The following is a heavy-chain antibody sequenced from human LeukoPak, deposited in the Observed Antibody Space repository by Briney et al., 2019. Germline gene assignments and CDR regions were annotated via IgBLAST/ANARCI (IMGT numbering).Heavy chain of an antibody. D-gene: IGHD4-17*01. V-gene: IGHV4-61*02. Sequence: SETLSLTCTVSGGSISSSSYYWSWIRQPAGKGLEWIGRFYTSGSTNYNPSLKSRVTMSVDTSKNHFSLKLSSVTAADTAVYYCARDRPVYGDYPYYYYYMDVWGKGTTVTISS. J-gene: IGHJ6*03. CDR2: FYTSGST. CDR3: ARDRPVYGDYPYYYYYMDV. CDR1: GGSISSSSYY.